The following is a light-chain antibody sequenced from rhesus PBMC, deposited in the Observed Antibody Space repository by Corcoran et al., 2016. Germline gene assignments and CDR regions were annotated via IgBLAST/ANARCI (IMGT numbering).Light chain of an antibody. CDR1: QGISNY. J-gene: IGKJ4*01. CDR3: QHHNSYPLT. CDR2: YAA. V-gene: IGKV1S3*01. Sequence: DIQMTQSPSSLSASVGDTVTITCRASQGISNYLAWYQQKPGKAPKPLIYYAATLESGDPSRVSGNGSGTDFTLTISSLQPVDFAIYYCQHHNSYPLTFGRGTKVEIK.